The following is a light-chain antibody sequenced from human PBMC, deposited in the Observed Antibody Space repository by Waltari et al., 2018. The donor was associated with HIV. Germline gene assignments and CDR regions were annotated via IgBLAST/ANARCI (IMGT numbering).Light chain of an antibody. J-gene: IGLJ1*01. V-gene: IGLV7-43*01. CDR1: TGAVTSGYY. CDR2: NTN. CDR3: LLYYGGAYV. Sequence: QTVVTQEPSLTVSPGGAVTLTCASSTGAVTSGYYPNWFQQRPGQAPRALIYNTNKKHSWTPARFSGSLLGGKAALTLSGVQPEDEAEYYCLLYYGGAYVFGTGTKVTVL.